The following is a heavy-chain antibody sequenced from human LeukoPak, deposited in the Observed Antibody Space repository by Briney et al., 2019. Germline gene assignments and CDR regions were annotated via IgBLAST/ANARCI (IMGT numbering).Heavy chain of an antibody. V-gene: IGHV3-21*01. CDR1: GFAFDEHG. CDR2: ISSSSSYI. J-gene: IGHJ6*03. Sequence: GGSLRLSCTASGFAFDEHGMSWVRQVPGKGLEWVSSISSSSSYIYYADSVKGRFTISRDNAKNSLYLQMNSLRAEDTAVYYCARDLDYYDSSGYYYVYYYMDVWGKGTTVTVSS. CDR3: ARDLDYYDSSGYYYVYYYMDV. D-gene: IGHD3-22*01.